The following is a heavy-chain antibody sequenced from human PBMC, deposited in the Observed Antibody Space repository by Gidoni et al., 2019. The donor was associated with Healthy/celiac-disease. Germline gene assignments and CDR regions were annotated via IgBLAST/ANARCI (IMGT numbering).Heavy chain of an antibody. Sequence: EVQLVESGGGLVQPGGSLRLSCAASGFTFSSYDMHWVRQATGKGLEWVSGIGTAGDTYYPGSVKGRFTISRENAKNSLYLQMNSLRAGDTAVYYCARGGDWNEPQGYGMDVWGQGTTVTVSS. V-gene: IGHV3-13*01. J-gene: IGHJ6*02. CDR3: ARGGDWNEPQGYGMDV. CDR2: IGTAGDT. CDR1: GFTFSSYD. D-gene: IGHD1-1*01.